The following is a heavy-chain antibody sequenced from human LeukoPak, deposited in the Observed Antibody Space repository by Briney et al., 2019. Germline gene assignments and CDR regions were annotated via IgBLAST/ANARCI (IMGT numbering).Heavy chain of an antibody. Sequence: RGSLRLSCAASGFTFSSYAMSWVRQAPGKGLEWVSAISGSGSNTYYADSVMGRFTISRDNSKNTLYLQMNSLRAEDTAVYYCAKDVLSGTYYYFDQWGQGTLVTVSS. V-gene: IGHV3-23*01. J-gene: IGHJ4*02. CDR3: AKDVLSGTYYYFDQ. CDR2: ISGSGSNT. D-gene: IGHD1-26*01. CDR1: GFTFSSYA.